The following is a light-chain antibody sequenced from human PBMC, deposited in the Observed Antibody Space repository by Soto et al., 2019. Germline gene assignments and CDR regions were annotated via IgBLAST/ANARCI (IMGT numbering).Light chain of an antibody. V-gene: IGLV2-8*01. J-gene: IGLJ1*01. Sequence: QSALTQPPSASGSPGQSVTISCTGTSSDVGGYDYVSWYQHHPGKAPKLLIYGVTKRPSGVPDRFSGSKSGNTASLTVSGLQAEDEADYFCSSFAGRNNLYVFGTGTKVTVL. CDR1: SSDVGGYDY. CDR2: GVT. CDR3: SSFAGRNNLYV.